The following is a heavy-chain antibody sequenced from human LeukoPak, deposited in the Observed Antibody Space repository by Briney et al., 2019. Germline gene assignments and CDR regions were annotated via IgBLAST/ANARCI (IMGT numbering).Heavy chain of an antibody. CDR1: GYTFTSYY. CDR2: INLSGGST. D-gene: IGHD3-10*01. Sequence: ASVKVSCKASGYTFTSYYMHWVRQAPGQGLEWRGIINLSGGSTSYAQKFQGRVTMARGTSTSTVYMELSSVTAGCSAVLFCGWGYYYGSGSYPDYWGQGTLATVSS. J-gene: IGHJ4*02. CDR3: GWGYYYGSGSYPDY. V-gene: IGHV1-46*01.